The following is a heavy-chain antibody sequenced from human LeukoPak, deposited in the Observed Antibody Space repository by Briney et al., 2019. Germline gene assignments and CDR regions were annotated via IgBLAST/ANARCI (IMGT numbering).Heavy chain of an antibody. CDR1: GYTFTSYD. J-gene: IGHJ6*03. V-gene: IGHV1-8*01. D-gene: IGHD4-11*01. Sequence: ASVKVSCKASGYTFTSYDINWVGQATGQGLEWMGWMNPNSGNTGYAQKFQGRVTMTRNNSITTAYMELSSLRSEDTAVYYCARGYSRKGLCYMDVWGKGTTVTVSS. CDR3: ARGYSRKGLCYMDV. CDR2: MNPNSGNT.